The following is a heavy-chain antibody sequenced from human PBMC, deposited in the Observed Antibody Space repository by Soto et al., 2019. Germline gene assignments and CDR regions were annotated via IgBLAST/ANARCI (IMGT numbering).Heavy chain of an antibody. CDR2: IYSGGST. Sequence: EVQLVESGGGLIQPGGSLRLSCAASGFTVSSNYMSWVRQAPGKGLEWVSVIYSGGSTYYADSVKGRFTISRDNSKNTLYLQMNSLRAEDTAVYYCARIYCSSTSCYRHFDYWGQGTLVTVSS. D-gene: IGHD2-2*01. V-gene: IGHV3-53*01. J-gene: IGHJ4*02. CDR3: ARIYCSSTSCYRHFDY. CDR1: GFTVSSNY.